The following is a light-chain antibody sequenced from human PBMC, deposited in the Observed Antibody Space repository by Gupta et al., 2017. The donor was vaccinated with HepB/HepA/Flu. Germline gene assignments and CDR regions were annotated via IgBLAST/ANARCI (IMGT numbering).Light chain of an antibody. Sequence: DIQVTQSPSSLSASVGDRVTITCRASQTISPWLAWYQQKPGKAPKLLIYKASTLEGGVPSRFSGSGSGTEFTLTLNSLQPDDFATYYCQQYSSYWTFGQGTKVEI. CDR3: QQYSSYWT. J-gene: IGKJ1*01. V-gene: IGKV1-5*03. CDR1: QTISPW. CDR2: KAS.